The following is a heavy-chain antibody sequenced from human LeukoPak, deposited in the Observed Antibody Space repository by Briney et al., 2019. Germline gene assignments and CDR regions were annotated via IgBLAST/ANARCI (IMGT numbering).Heavy chain of an antibody. CDR3: ARLRMRPGRWFDS. CDR1: GYSFTRYY. CDR2: MNTSGGSR. Sequence: GAPAKVSCKESGYSFTRYYMHWVRQAPARGLAGVGRMNTSGGSRSYAQKVQGRVTRTRDTSTSTVYMEQSSLRSEDTAVYYCARLRMRPGRWFDSWRQGTLVTVSS. V-gene: IGHV1-46*01. D-gene: IGHD1-14*01. J-gene: IGHJ5*01.